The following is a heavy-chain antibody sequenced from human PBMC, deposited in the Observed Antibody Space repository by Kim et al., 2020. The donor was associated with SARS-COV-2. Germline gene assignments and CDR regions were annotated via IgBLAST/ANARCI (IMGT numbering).Heavy chain of an antibody. V-gene: IGHV3-48*02. J-gene: IGHJ6*02. Sequence: GGSLRLSCAASGFTFSSYSMNWVRQAPGKGLEWVSYISSSSSTIYYADSVKGRFTISRDNAKNSLYLQMNSLRDEDTAVYYCARDMGRQQPDLYYYYGMDVWGQGTTVTVSS. CDR1: GFTFSSYS. D-gene: IGHD6-13*01. CDR2: ISSSSSTI. CDR3: ARDMGRQQPDLYYYYGMDV.